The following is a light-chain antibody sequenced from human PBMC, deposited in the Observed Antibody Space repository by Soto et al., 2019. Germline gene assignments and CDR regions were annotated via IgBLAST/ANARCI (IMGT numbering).Light chain of an antibody. V-gene: IGKV3-20*01. J-gene: IGKJ1*01. CDR2: GAS. CDR1: QSVSKY. CDR3: QQYGGSPHT. Sequence: EIGLTQSPGTLALSPGEGATLSCRASQSVSKYLAWYQQKPGQAPRLLIYGASSRATGIPDSFRGSGSGTDFTVTISRLEPEVFAVYYCQQYGGSPHTFGQGTKVEIK.